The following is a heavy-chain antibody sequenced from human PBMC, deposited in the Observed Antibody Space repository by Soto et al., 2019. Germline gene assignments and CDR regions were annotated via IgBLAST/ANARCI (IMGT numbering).Heavy chain of an antibody. CDR1: GYTFTSYG. Sequence: ASVKVSCKASGYTFTSYGISWVRQAPGQGLEWMGWISAYNGNTNYAQKLQGRVTMTTDTSTSTAYMELRSLRSDDTAVYYCARDLKSAGYCSSTSCYRDAFDIWGQGTMVTVSS. CDR3: ARDLKSAGYCSSTSCYRDAFDI. D-gene: IGHD2-2*02. V-gene: IGHV1-18*01. CDR2: ISAYNGNT. J-gene: IGHJ3*02.